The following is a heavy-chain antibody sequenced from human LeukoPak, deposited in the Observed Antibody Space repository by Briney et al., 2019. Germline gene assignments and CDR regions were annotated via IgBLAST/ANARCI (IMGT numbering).Heavy chain of an antibody. J-gene: IGHJ4*02. Sequence: GGSLRLSCAASGFTFSSYGMHWVRQAPGKGLEWVAVISYDGSNKYYADSVKGRFTISRDNSKNTLYLQMNSLRAEDTAVYYCAKDRVATVDYWGQGTLVIVSS. CDR2: ISYDGSNK. V-gene: IGHV3-30*18. CDR3: AKDRVATVDY. D-gene: IGHD5-12*01. CDR1: GFTFSSYG.